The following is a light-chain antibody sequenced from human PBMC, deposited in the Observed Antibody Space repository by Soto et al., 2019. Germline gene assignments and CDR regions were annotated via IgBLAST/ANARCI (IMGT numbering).Light chain of an antibody. CDR3: SSFTSTSSTLV. CDR1: SSDVGGYNY. Sequence: QSALTQPASVSGSPGQSITISCTGTSSDVGGYNYVSWYQQHPGKPPELMICEVSNRPSGISYRFSGSKSGNTASLTISGLQAEDEADYYCSSFTSTSSTLVFGGGTKVTVL. CDR2: EVS. J-gene: IGLJ2*01. V-gene: IGLV2-14*01.